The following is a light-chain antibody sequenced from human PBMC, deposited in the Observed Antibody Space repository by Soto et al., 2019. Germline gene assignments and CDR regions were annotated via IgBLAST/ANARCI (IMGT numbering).Light chain of an antibody. Sequence: DVQMTQSPSSLSASVGDRVTITCRASRDISSSLAWYQQKPGKVPKLLIYAASTLHAGVQSRFSGSGSGTFFTLTINSLQHEDVATYYCQKYNSAPNPFGRGTRLEIK. CDR3: QKYNSAPNP. CDR1: RDISSS. V-gene: IGKV1-27*01. J-gene: IGKJ2*01. CDR2: AAS.